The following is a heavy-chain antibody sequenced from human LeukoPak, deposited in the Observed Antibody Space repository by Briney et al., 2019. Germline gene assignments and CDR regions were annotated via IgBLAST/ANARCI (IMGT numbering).Heavy chain of an antibody. V-gene: IGHV3-21*06. D-gene: IGHD3-10*01. Sequence: GGSLRLSCAASGFTFSRYSMNWVRQAPGKGLEWVSSISSSSSYIYYADSVKDRLTISRDNATNSLYLLMNSLRAEDTAVYYCARDDYYGSWSSWSDYYMDVWGKGTTVTISS. CDR1: GFTFSRYS. CDR2: ISSSSSYI. J-gene: IGHJ6*03. CDR3: ARDDYYGSWSSWSDYYMDV.